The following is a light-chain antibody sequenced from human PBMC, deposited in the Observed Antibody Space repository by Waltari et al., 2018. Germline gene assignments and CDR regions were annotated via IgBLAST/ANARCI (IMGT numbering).Light chain of an antibody. J-gene: IGLJ2*01. CDR2: EDD. Sequence: FMLTQSRSVSESPGKTITISCTRSSGSITSTYMQWYQQRPGSAPTPVIYEDDQRPSGVPDRFSGSLDFSSNSASLTISGLQTDDEADYFCQSYDSISQDVIFGGGTRLTVL. V-gene: IGLV6-57*03. CDR1: SGSITSTY. CDR3: QSYDSISQDVI.